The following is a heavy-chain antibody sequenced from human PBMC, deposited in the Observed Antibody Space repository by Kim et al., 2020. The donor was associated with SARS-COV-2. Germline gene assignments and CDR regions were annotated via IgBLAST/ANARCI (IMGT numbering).Heavy chain of an antibody. CDR3: ARRSVAGLDY. J-gene: IGHJ4*02. CDR1: GYTFNDYA. V-gene: IGHV7-4-1*02. D-gene: IGHD6-19*01. CDR2: INTKTGKT. Sequence: ASVKVSCTTSGYTFNDYAINWVRQAPGQGFEWVGWINTKTGKTTYAQGFTGRFVFSLDTSVTTAYLQISGLKSEDTGIYYCARRSVAGLDYWGQGTRVT.